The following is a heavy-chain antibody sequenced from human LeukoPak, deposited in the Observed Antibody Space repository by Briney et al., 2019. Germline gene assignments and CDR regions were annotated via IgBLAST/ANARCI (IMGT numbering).Heavy chain of an antibody. CDR3: ARDHSGGATYYFDY. CDR1: GFTFSSNY. CDR2: IYSGGST. D-gene: IGHD1-26*01. V-gene: IGHV3-66*01. J-gene: IGHJ4*02. Sequence: GGSLRLSCAASGFTFSSNYMSWVRQAPGKGLEWVSVIYSGGSTYYTDSVTGGCTISRDNSKNKRYLQINSLRAEDTAVYYCARDHSGGATYYFDYWGQGTLVTVSS.